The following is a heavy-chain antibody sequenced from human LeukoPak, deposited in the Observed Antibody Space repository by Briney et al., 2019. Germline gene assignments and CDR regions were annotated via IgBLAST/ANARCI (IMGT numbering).Heavy chain of an antibody. CDR1: GFTFSTYT. CDR2: ISYDGSSK. D-gene: IGHD6-19*01. CDR3: ARDPPGIIVAATQLSGYFQH. V-gene: IGHV3-30*04. Sequence: QPGGSLRLSCVASGFTFSTYTFHWVRQAPGKGLEWLAVISYDGSSKFYADSVKGRFTISRDNFKNTLYLQMNSLRVEDTAVYYCARDPPGIIVAATQLSGYFQHWGQGTLVTVSS. J-gene: IGHJ1*01.